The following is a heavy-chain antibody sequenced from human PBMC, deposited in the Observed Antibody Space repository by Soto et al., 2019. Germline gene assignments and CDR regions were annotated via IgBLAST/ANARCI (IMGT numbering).Heavy chain of an antibody. CDR2: IFHSGST. CDR1: RAFINSGGFY. CDR3: TGAYYDIDGYILDP. D-gene: IGHD3-22*01. Sequence: PSETLSLTCSVSRAFINSGGFYYSWIRQPPGKGLEWLGYIFHSGSTLYNPSLRGRLTLSADTSRNQLSLHLTSVTAADTAVYYCTGAYYDIDGYILDPWGQGTSVTVSS. V-gene: IGHV4-31*03. J-gene: IGHJ5*02.